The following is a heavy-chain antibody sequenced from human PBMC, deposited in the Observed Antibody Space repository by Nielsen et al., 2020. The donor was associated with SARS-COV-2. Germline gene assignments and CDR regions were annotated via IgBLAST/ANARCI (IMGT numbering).Heavy chain of an antibody. CDR3: ARDKGGIYAYYDFWSGYYTKPYYYGMDV. J-gene: IGHJ6*02. V-gene: IGHV3-21*01. D-gene: IGHD3-3*01. CDR1: GFTFSSYA. CDR2: ISSSSSYI. Sequence: GGSLRLSCAASGFTFSSYAMSWVRQAPGKGLEWVSSISSSSSYIYYADSVKGRFTISRDNAKNSLYLQVNSLRAEDTAVYYCARDKGGIYAYYDFWSGYYTKPYYYGMDVWGQGTTVTVSS.